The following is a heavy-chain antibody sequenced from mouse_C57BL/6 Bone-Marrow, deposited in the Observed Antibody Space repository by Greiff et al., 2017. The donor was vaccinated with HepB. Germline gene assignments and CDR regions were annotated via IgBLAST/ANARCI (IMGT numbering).Heavy chain of an antibody. Sequence: VQLQQSGAELARPGASVKLSCKASGYTFTSYGISWVKQRTGQGLEWIGEIYPRSGNTYYNEKFKGKATLTADKSSSTAYMELRSLTSEDSAVYFCARPHYYGSSPFAYWGQGTLVTVSA. CDR3: ARPHYYGSSPFAY. CDR2: IYPRSGNT. CDR1: GYTFTSYG. J-gene: IGHJ3*01. D-gene: IGHD1-1*01. V-gene: IGHV1-81*01.